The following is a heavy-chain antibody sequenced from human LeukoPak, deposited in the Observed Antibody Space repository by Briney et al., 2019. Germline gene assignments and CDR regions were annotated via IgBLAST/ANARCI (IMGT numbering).Heavy chain of an antibody. CDR1: GGSFSRYA. Sequence: SVKVSCKASGGSFSRYAISWVRQAPGQGLEWMGGIIPIFGTANYAQKFQGRVTITADESTRTAYMELRTLKSEDTAIYYCARGSGETGGYYYVYWGRGTPVTVSS. V-gene: IGHV1-69*13. CDR2: IIPIFGTA. D-gene: IGHD3-22*01. J-gene: IGHJ4*02. CDR3: ARGSGETGGYYYVY.